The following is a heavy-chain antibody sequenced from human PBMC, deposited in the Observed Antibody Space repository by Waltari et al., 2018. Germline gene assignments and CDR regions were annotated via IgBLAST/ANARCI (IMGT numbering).Heavy chain of an antibody. V-gene: IGHV3-9*03. CDR3: AKDYYSAKWRWLQLGAFDI. CDR1: GFTFDDYA. D-gene: IGHD1-1*01. Sequence: EVQLVESGGGLVQPGRSLRLSCAASGFTFDDYAMHWVRQAPGKGLEWVSGISWNSGSIGYADSVKGRVTISRDNAKNSLYLQMNSLRAEDMALYYCAKDYYSAKWRWLQLGAFDIWGQGTMVTVSS. CDR2: ISWNSGSI. J-gene: IGHJ3*02.